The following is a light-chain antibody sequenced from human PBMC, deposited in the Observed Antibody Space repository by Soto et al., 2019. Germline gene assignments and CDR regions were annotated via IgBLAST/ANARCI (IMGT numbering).Light chain of an antibody. CDR2: GAS. J-gene: IGKJ5*01. CDR1: QSVSSSY. CDR3: QQRNNWPPIT. Sequence: EIMLTQSPCTLSLSPGERATLSCRASQSVSSSYLAWYQQKPGQAPRLLIYGASSRATGIPDRFSGSGSGTDFTLTITSLEPEDFAVYYCQQRNNWPPITFGQGTRLEIK. V-gene: IGKV3D-20*02.